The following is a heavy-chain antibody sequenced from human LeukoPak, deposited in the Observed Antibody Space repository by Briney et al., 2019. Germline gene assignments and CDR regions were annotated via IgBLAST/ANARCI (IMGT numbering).Heavy chain of an antibody. CDR2: INPNDGTT. J-gene: IGHJ4*02. Sequence: GASVKGSCKASGYTFTSYYIHWVRQAPGQGLDWMGIINPNDGTTTYAQKFQGRVTMTTDTSTSTAYMELRSLRSDDTAVYYCARTPARGYSGYESDWGQGTLVTVSS. V-gene: IGHV1-46*01. CDR3: ARTPARGYSGYESD. CDR1: GYTFTSYY. D-gene: IGHD5-12*01.